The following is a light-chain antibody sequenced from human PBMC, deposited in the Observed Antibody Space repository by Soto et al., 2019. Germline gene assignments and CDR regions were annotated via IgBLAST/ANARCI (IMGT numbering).Light chain of an antibody. CDR2: AAT. V-gene: IGKV3-20*01. CDR1: QSVADSY. Sequence: EVVLTQSPGTLSLSPGERATLSCRASQSVADSYLAWYQQKPGRGPRLLFYAATRRATGIPYRFSGSGSGRDFALTIGTLEADDFAVYYCRHFGSSPETFGQGTKVE. CDR3: RHFGSSPET. J-gene: IGKJ1*01.